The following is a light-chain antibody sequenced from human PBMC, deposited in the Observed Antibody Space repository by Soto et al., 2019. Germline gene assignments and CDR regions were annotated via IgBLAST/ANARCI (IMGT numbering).Light chain of an antibody. V-gene: IGLV2-23*02. CDR3: CSFAGGATLV. J-gene: IGLJ2*01. CDR2: EAS. Sequence: QSALTQPASVSGSPGQSITISCTGTSNDIGGYNLVSWYQQHPGKAPKLIIYEASERPSGVSDRFSGSRSGNTASLTISTLQAGDEADYFCCSFAGGATLVFGGGTKLTVL. CDR1: SNDIGGYNL.